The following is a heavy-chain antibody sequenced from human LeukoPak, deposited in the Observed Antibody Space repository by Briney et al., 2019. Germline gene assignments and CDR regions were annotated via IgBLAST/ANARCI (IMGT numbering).Heavy chain of an antibody. D-gene: IGHD6-19*01. CDR3: VKDNSIAVAGTFHY. CDR2: ISWNSGSI. J-gene: IGHJ4*02. Sequence: GGSLRLSCAASGFTFDDYGMHWVRQAPGKGLEWVSGISWNSGSIGYADSVKGRFTISRDNAKNSLYLQINSLRAEDTALYYCVKDNSIAVAGTFHYWGQGTLVTVSS. V-gene: IGHV3-9*01. CDR1: GFTFDDYG.